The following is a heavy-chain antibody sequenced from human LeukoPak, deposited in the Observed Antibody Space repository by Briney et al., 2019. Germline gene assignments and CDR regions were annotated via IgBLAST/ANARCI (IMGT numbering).Heavy chain of an antibody. D-gene: IGHD1-26*01. J-gene: IGHJ4*02. CDR2: IYTSGST. V-gene: IGHV4-4*07. Sequence: PSETLSLTCTVSGGSISSYYWSWIRQPAGKGLEWIGRIYTSGSTNYDPSLKSRVTMSVDTSKNQFSLKRSSVTAADTAVYYCASEDYSGSFDYWGQGTLVTVSS. CDR1: GGSISSYY. CDR3: ASEDYSGSFDY.